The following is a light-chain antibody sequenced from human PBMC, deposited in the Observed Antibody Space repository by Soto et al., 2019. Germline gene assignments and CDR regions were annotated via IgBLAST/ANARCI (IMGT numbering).Light chain of an antibody. CDR2: SDT. J-gene: IGLJ2*01. Sequence: SSELTQPPSVSVAPGETARISCGGTNLGSKGVHWYQQKPGQAPVLVIYSDTDLPPVIPERFSGSNSANMATLTISRVEAGDEADYYCQVWDSGSAHVLFGGGTKLTVL. V-gene: IGLV3-21*01. CDR1: NLGSKG. CDR3: QVWDSGSAHVL.